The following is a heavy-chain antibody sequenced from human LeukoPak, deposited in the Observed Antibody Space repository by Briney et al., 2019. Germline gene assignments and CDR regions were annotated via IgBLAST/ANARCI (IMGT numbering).Heavy chain of an antibody. CDR2: IVVGSGNT. D-gene: IGHD3-22*01. V-gene: IGHV1-58*02. CDR3: AAEYSYDSSGYYPMGAFDI. CDR1: GFTFTSSA. Sequence: ASVKVSCKASGFTFTSSAMQWVRQARGQRLEWIGWIVVGSGNTKYAQKFQERVTITRDMSTSTAYVELSSLRSEDTAVYYCAAEYSYDSSGYYPMGAFDIWGQGTMVTVSS. J-gene: IGHJ3*02.